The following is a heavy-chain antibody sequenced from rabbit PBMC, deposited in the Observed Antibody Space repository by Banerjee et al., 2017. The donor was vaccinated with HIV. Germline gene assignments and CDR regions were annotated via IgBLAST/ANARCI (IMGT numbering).Heavy chain of an antibody. CDR3: ARYGYDGYDDYGYFNL. V-gene: IGHV1S43*01. CDR2: IYAGEAST. J-gene: IGHJ4*01. Sequence: QSLEESGGGLVRPGGSLTLTCTASGFSFNNKYVMCWVRQAPGKGLEWIGAIYAGEASTDYASWVNGRFTISRSTSLNTVDLKMTSLTAADTATYFCARYGYDGYDDYGYFNLWGPGTLVTVS. D-gene: IGHD2-1*01. CDR1: GFSFNNKYV.